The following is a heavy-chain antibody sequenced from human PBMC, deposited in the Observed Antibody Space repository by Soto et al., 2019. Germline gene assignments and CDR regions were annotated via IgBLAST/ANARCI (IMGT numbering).Heavy chain of an antibody. D-gene: IGHD3-10*01. CDR1: GASISSSSFY. V-gene: IGHV4-39*01. CDR2: VYYSGST. J-gene: IGHJ4*02. Sequence: SETLSLTCTVSGASISSSSFYWAWIHQPPGKGLEWIGCVYYSGSTFYNPSLKSRVTITIDTSKSQVSLKLTSVTAADTAVYLCARILMNYYRLDYWGQGALVTVSS. CDR3: ARILMNYYRLDY.